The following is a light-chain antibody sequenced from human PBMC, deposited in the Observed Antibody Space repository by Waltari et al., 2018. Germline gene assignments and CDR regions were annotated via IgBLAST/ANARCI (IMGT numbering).Light chain of an antibody. Sequence: ETVMTQSPATLSVSPGERVTLSCRASQTIVDNLAWYQQRPCQPPRLLIYAASTRATGVPARFSGGGSGTEFTLTISSLQSEDFAVYYCQQYRHWPLAFGGGTKVEIK. J-gene: IGKJ4*01. CDR2: AAS. CDR3: QQYRHWPLA. CDR1: QTIVDN. V-gene: IGKV3-15*01.